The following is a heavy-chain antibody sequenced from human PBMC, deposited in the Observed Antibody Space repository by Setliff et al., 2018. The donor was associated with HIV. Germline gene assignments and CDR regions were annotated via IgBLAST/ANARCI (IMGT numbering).Heavy chain of an antibody. D-gene: IGHD2-2*01. CDR1: GGPLSGHY. CDR3: VTSSSWSSRLNF. Sequence: TSETLSLTCAVYGGPLSGHYWSWIRQPPGQGLEWIGETSHSGKTNYNPSLKSRVTISVATSKNQFSLKLTSVTAADTAVYYCVTSSSWSSRLNFWGPGMLVTVSS. CDR2: TSHSGKT. J-gene: IGHJ4*02. V-gene: IGHV4-34*01.